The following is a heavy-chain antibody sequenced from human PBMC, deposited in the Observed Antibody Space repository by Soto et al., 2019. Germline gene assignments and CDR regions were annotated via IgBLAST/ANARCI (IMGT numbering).Heavy chain of an antibody. D-gene: IGHD3-10*01. V-gene: IGHV4-39*01. CDR2: IYYSGST. Sequence: SETLSLTCTVSGGSISSSSYYWGWIRQPPGKGLEWIGSIYYSGSTYYNPSLKSRVTISVDTSKNQFSLKLSSVTAADTAVYYCARQTVVRGPSYYGMDVWGQGTTVTVSS. CDR3: ARQTVVRGPSYYGMDV. CDR1: GGSISSSSYY. J-gene: IGHJ6*02.